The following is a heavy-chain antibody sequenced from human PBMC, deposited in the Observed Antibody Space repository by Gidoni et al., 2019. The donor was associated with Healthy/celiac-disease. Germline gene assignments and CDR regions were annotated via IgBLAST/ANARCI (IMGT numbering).Heavy chain of an antibody. J-gene: IGHJ1*01. Sequence: QVQLVESGGGVVQPGRSLRLPCAASGFTVSSYAMHWVRQAPGKGLEWVAVISYDGSNKYYADSVKGRFTISRDNSKNTLYLQMNSLRAEDTAVYYCARDRGWKALEYFQHWGQGTLVTVSS. CDR2: ISYDGSNK. D-gene: IGHD3-10*01. V-gene: IGHV3-30-3*01. CDR3: ARDRGWKALEYFQH. CDR1: GFTVSSYA.